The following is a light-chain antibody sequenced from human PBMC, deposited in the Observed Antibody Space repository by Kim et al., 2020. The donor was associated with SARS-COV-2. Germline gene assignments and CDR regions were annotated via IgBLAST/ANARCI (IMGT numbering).Light chain of an antibody. CDR3: QHLNSYPIT. V-gene: IGKV1-9*01. Sequence: ATGGDRVIITCRASRAIYNHLAWYQQKPGKVPKRLIYAASSLQSGAPSRFSGSGYGTDFTLTISSLQPEDFATYYCQHLNSYPITFGGGTKVDIK. J-gene: IGKJ4*01. CDR1: RAIYNH. CDR2: AAS.